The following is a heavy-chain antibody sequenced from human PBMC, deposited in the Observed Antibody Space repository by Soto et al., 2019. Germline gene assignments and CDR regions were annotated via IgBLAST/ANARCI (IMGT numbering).Heavy chain of an antibody. J-gene: IGHJ4*02. CDR1: GGSISSGGYY. D-gene: IGHD3-3*01. Sequence: LSLTCTVSGGSISSGGYYWSWIRQHPGKGLEWIGYIYYSGSTYYNPSLKSRVTISVDTSKNQFSLKLSSVTAADTAVYYCARTTGFFWSGYYGYYFDYWGQGTLVTVSS. V-gene: IGHV4-31*03. CDR2: IYYSGST. CDR3: ARTTGFFWSGYYGYYFDY.